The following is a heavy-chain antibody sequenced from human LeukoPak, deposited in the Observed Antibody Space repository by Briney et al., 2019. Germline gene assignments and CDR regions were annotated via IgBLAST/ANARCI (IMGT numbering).Heavy chain of an antibody. CDR2: ISSSSSTT. D-gene: IGHD3-22*01. CDR1: GFTFSSYS. J-gene: IGHJ4*02. CDR3: ARDETSYYYDSSGHY. Sequence: GGSLRLSCAASGFTFSSYSMNWVRQAPGKGLEWVSYISSSSSTTYYADSVKGRFTISRENAKNSLYLQMNSLRAEDTAVYYCARDETSYYYDSSGHYWGQGTLVTVSS. V-gene: IGHV3-48*04.